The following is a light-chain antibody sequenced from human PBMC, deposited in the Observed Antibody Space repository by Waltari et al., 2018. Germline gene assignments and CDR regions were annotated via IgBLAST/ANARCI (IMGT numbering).Light chain of an antibody. J-gene: IGLJ2*01. CDR1: NLEEKY. CDR3: QAFDSNIDV. Sequence: SYELTQPPSVSVSPGQTATITCSGHNLEEKYISWYQQQPGQSPVLVIHQDTNRTSGIPARFSGSSSGNTATLTITGAQAMDEADYYCQAFDSNIDVFGGGTKLTVL. CDR2: QDT. V-gene: IGLV3-1*01.